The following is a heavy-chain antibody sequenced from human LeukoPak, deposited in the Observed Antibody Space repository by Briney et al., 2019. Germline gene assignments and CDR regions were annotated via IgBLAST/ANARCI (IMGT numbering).Heavy chain of an antibody. V-gene: IGHV4-30-2*01. CDR1: GGSISSGGHS. CDR2: IYQSGST. Sequence: PSQTLSLTCAVSGGSISSGGHSWSWIRQPPGKGLEWIGYIYQSGSTYYNPSLKSRVTISVDRSKNQFSLKLSSVTAADTAVYYCAVGQGYFDYWGQGTLVTVSS. CDR3: AVGQGYFDY. J-gene: IGHJ4*02.